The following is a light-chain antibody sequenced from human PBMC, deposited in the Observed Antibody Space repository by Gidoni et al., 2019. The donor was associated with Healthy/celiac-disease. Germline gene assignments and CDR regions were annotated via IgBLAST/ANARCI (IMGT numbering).Light chain of an antibody. CDR3: QQYNNRPLYT. J-gene: IGKJ2*01. Sequence: EIVMTRSQATLTVSPGERATLSCRASHSVSSHLAWYQQKPGQAPRPLIYGASTRATGIPARFSGSGSWTEFTLTISSLQSEDFSVYYCQQYNNRPLYTFGQGTKLEIK. CDR2: GAS. CDR1: HSVSSH. V-gene: IGKV3-15*01.